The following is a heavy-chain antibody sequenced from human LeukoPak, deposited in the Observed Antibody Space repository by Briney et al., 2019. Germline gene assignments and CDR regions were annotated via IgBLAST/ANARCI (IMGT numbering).Heavy chain of an antibody. CDR1: SGSISSGTYY. CDR2: IYTSGNT. D-gene: IGHD3-22*01. CDR3: ARGGPDYYDSSGSSPFDY. Sequence: SETLSLTCTVSSGSISSGTYYWSWIRQPAGKGLEWIGRIYTSGNTNYNPSLKSRVTISVDTSKNQFSLKLSSVTAADTAVYYCARGGPDYYDSSGSSPFDYWGQGTLVTVSS. V-gene: IGHV4-61*02. J-gene: IGHJ4*02.